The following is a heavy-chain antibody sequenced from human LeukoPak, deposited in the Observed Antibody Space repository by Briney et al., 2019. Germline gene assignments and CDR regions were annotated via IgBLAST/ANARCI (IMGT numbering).Heavy chain of an antibody. CDR2: ISSSSTYI. J-gene: IGHJ4*02. Sequence: GGSLRLSCAASGFTFSSYTMNWVRQAPGKGLEWVSSISSSSTYIYYADSVKGRFTISRDYARNSLSPQMNSLRAEDTAIYYCARDKYGDYGLDYWGPGTLVTVSS. D-gene: IGHD4-17*01. CDR1: GFTFSSYT. CDR3: ARDKYGDYGLDY. V-gene: IGHV3-21*01.